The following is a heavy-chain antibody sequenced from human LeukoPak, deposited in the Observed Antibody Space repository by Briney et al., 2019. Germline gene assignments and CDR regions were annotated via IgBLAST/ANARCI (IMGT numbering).Heavy chain of an antibody. Sequence: HAGGSLRLSCGASGFPFNNYAVHWVRQAPGKGLEWVSAISGSGGSTYYADSVKGRFTISRDNSKNTLYLQMNSLRAEDTAVYYCAKDLSWYFDYWGQGTLVTVSS. J-gene: IGHJ4*02. D-gene: IGHD2/OR15-2a*01. CDR2: ISGSGGST. CDR1: GFPFNNYA. CDR3: AKDLSWYFDY. V-gene: IGHV3-23*01.